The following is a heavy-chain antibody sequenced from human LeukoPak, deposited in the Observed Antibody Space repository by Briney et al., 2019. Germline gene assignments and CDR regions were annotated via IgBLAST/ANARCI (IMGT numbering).Heavy chain of an antibody. CDR3: ARGPPMYSYGSSAYHYDYFAY. J-gene: IGHJ4*02. Sequence: PSETLSLTCTVAGGSISSSSYDWGWIRQPRGKGLEWIGSIDDSGSTYYNPSLKSQFTKSVDTSTNQFSLKLSSVTAADTAVYYCARGPPMYSYGSSAYHYDYFAYWGQGSLVTVSS. CDR1: GGSISSSSYD. V-gene: IGHV4-39*07. CDR2: IDDSGST. D-gene: IGHD3-22*01.